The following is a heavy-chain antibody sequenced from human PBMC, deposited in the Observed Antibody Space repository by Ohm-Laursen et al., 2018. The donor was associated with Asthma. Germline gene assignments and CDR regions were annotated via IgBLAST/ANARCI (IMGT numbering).Heavy chain of an antibody. CDR2: ISSSSSYT. V-gene: IGHV3-11*06. D-gene: IGHD3-3*01. CDR1: GFTFSDYY. CDR3: ARGGDFWSGYYPLDY. Sequence: GSLSLSCAASGFTFSDYYMSWIRQAPGKGLEWVSYISSSSSYTNYADSVKGRFTISRDNAKNSLYLQMNSLRAEDTAVYYCARGGDFWSGYYPLDYWGQGTLVTVSS. J-gene: IGHJ4*02.